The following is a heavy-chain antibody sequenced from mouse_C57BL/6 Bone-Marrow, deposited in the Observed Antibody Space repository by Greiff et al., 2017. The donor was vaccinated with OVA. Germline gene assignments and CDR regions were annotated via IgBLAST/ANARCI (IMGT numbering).Heavy chain of an antibody. V-gene: IGHV1-59*01. CDR1: GYTFTSYW. D-gene: IGHD1-1*01. CDR3: ARRGYGSLFDY. J-gene: IGHJ2*01. CDR2: IDPSDSYT. Sequence: VQLQQPGAELVRPGTSVKLSCKASGYTFTSYWMHWVKQRPGQGLEWIGEIDPSDSYTNYNQKFKGKSTLTVDKSSSTAYMQLSSLTSEDSAVYYCARRGYGSLFDYWGQGTTLTVSS.